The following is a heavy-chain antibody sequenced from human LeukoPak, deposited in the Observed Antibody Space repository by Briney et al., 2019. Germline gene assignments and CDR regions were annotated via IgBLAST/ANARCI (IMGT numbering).Heavy chain of an antibody. Sequence: SETLSFTCTVSGGSISSYYWSWIRQPARKGLEWIGRIYTSGSTNYNPSLKSRVIMSVDTSKNQFSLKLSSVTAADTAVYYCARTWLYPYYFDYWGQGTLVTVSS. V-gene: IGHV4-4*07. J-gene: IGHJ4*02. CDR3: ARTWLYPYYFDY. CDR1: GGSISSYY. D-gene: IGHD3-16*02. CDR2: IYTSGST.